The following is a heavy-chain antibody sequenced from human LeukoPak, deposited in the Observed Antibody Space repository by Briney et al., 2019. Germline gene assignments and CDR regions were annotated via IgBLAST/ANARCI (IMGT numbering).Heavy chain of an antibody. CDR3: AATRIAVTGDAFDI. D-gene: IGHD6-19*01. J-gene: IGHJ3*02. V-gene: IGHV1-3*01. Sequence: ASVKVSCKASGYTFTSYAMHWVRQAPGQRLEWMGWTNAGNGNTKYSQKFQGRVTITRDTSASTAYMELSSLRSEDTAVYYCAATRIAVTGDAFDIWGQGTMVTVSS. CDR2: TNAGNGNT. CDR1: GYTFTSYA.